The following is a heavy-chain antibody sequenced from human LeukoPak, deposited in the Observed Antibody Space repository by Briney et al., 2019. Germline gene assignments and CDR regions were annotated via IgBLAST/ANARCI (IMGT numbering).Heavy chain of an antibody. CDR1: GGSISSGFYY. CDR2: INHSGST. CDR3: ARRWGQYYYGSGTSYYFDY. J-gene: IGHJ4*02. D-gene: IGHD3-10*01. Sequence: SETLSLTCTVSGGSISSGFYYWAWIRQPPGKGLEWIGEINHSGSTNYNPSLKSRVTISVDTSKNQFSLKLSSVTAADTAVYYCARRWGQYYYGSGTSYYFDYWGQGTLVTVSS. V-gene: IGHV4-39*07.